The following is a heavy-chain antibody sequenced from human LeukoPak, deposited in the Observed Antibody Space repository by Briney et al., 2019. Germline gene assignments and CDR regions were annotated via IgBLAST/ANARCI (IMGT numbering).Heavy chain of an antibody. CDR2: ISYDGSNK. CDR1: GFTFSSYA. V-gene: IGHV3-30-3*01. Sequence: GGSLRLSCAASGFTFSSYAMHWVRQAPGKGLEWVAVISYDGSNKYYADSVKGRFTISRDNSKNTLYLQMNSLRAEDTAVYYCARSLQMLIDYWGQGTLVTVSS. D-gene: IGHD5-24*01. CDR3: ARSLQMLIDY. J-gene: IGHJ4*02.